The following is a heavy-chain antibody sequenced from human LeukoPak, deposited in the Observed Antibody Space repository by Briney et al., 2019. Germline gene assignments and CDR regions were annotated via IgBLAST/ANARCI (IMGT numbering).Heavy chain of an antibody. CDR3: ARDTVVVVAAYYYYYMDV. V-gene: IGHV3-53*01. D-gene: IGHD2-15*01. Sequence: GGSLRLSCAASGFTVSSNYMSWFRQAPGKGLEWVSVIYSGGSTYYADSVKGRFTISRDNSKNTLYLQMNSLRAEDTAVYYCARDTVVVVAAYYYYYMDVWGKGTTVTVSS. CDR2: IYSGGST. CDR1: GFTVSSNY. J-gene: IGHJ6*03.